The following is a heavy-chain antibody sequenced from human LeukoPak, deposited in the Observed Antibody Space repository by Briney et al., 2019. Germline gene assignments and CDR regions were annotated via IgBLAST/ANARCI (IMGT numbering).Heavy chain of an antibody. CDR1: GGSISSGSYY. CDR3: ARGGGYCSSWPFGY. CDR2: IYTSGST. D-gene: IGHD6-13*01. J-gene: IGHJ4*02. Sequence: PSQTLSFICTVSGGSISSGSYYWSWIRQPAGKGLELIGSIYTSGSTDYNPSLKSRVTISVDTSKNQFSLKLTSVTASDTAVYYCARGGGYCSSWPFGYWGQGTLVTVSS. V-gene: IGHV4-61*02.